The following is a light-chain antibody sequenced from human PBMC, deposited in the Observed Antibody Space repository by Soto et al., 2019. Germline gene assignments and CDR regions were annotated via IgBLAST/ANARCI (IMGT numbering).Light chain of an antibody. CDR1: QDINSY. J-gene: IGKJ5*01. CDR2: DAF. Sequence: DIQMTQSPSSLSASVGDRGSITCQASQDINSYLSWYQQRPGKAPKLLIYDAFTLETGVPSRFSGSGSGTDFIFTISSLQPEDFATYYCQQYDTFPVTFGQGTRLEIK. CDR3: QQYDTFPVT. V-gene: IGKV1-33*01.